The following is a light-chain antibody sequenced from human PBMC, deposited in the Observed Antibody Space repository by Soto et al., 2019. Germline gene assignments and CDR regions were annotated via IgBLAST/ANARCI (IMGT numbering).Light chain of an antibody. Sequence: QSVLTQPASVSGSPGQSITISCTGTSSDVGAYNYVSWYQHHPGKAPKLMMYDVSNRPSGVSNRLSGSRSGNTASLTISGLQDEDEADYYCNSFTTSSTLVFGGGTKLTVL. J-gene: IGLJ2*01. CDR3: NSFTTSSTLV. CDR2: DVS. CDR1: SSDVGAYNY. V-gene: IGLV2-14*03.